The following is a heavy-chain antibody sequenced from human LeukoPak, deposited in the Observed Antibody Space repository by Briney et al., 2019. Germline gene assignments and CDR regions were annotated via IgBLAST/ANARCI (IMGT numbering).Heavy chain of an antibody. CDR3: ARGKEWLRFSSWFDP. CDR1: GFDFGTSA. D-gene: IGHD5-12*01. V-gene: IGHV3-30-3*01. Sequence: GRSLRLSCAASGFDFGTSAMHWVRQAPGKGLEWVAVIAYDGSSKYYADSVKGRFTISRDNSKTTMYLQLNSLRADDTAVFYCARGKEWLRFSSWFDPWGQGTLVTVSS. J-gene: IGHJ5*02. CDR2: IAYDGSSK.